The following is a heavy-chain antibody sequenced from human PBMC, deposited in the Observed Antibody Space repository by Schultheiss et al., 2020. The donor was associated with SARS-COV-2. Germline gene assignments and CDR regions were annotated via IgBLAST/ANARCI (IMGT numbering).Heavy chain of an antibody. V-gene: IGHV2-5*01. Sequence: SGPTLVKPTQTLTLTCTFSGFSLTTRGVAVGWIRQPPGKALEWLALIYWNDDKRYSPSLKSRLTITKDTSKNQVVLTMTNMDPVDTATYYCAHRSYDSSGYLVDYWGQGTLVTVSS. CDR2: IYWNDDK. J-gene: IGHJ4*02. CDR1: GFSLTTRGVA. D-gene: IGHD3-22*01. CDR3: AHRSYDSSGYLVDY.